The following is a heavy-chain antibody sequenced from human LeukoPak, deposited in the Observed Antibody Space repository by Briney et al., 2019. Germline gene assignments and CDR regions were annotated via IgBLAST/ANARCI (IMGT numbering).Heavy chain of an antibody. CDR3: VAYTSSLRWFDP. CDR2: IYYGGTT. J-gene: IGHJ5*02. V-gene: IGHV4-39*07. Sequence: TETLSLTCTVSEDSISSKSFYGGWIRKPPGKGLEWIGSIYYGGTTYYNPSPESRVTMSLDTSKKQFSLRLRSVTAADTAVYYCVAYTSSLRWFDPWGQGTLSPSPQ. CDR1: EDSISSKSFY. D-gene: IGHD6-13*01.